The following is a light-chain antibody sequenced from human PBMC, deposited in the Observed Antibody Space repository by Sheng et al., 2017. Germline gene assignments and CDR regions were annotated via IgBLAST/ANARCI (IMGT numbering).Light chain of an antibody. CDR2: GIS. J-gene: IGKJ4*01. CDR3: QQRKNYPLT. Sequence: DIQLTQSPSFLSASVGDRVTITCRASQDITNYIVWYQQKPGKAPEVLVFGISVLQSGVPSRFSGSGSGTEFTLTISTLQAEDFATYYCQQRKNYPLTFGGGTKVEIK. CDR1: QDITNY. V-gene: IGKV1-9*01.